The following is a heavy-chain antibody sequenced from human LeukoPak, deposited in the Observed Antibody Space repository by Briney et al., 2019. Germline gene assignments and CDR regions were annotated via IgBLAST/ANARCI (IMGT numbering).Heavy chain of an antibody. D-gene: IGHD3-3*01. CDR3: TRDLSYYDFWSGYLTGGY. CDR2: IRSKAYGGTT. Sequence: GGSLRLSCTASGFTFGDYAMSWFRQAPGKGLEWVGFIRSKAYGGTTEYAASVKGRFTISRDDSKSIAYLQMNSLKTEDTAVYCCTRDLSYYDFWSGYLTGGYWGQGTLVTVSS. J-gene: IGHJ4*02. CDR1: GFTFGDYA. V-gene: IGHV3-49*03.